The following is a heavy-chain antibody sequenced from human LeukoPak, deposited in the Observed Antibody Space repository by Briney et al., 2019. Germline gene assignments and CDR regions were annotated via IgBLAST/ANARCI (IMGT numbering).Heavy chain of an antibody. CDR1: GGSISSYY. D-gene: IGHD6-13*01. Sequence: SETLSLTCTVSGGSISSYYWSWIRQPPGKGLKWIGYIYYSGSTNYNPSLKSRVTISVDTFKNQFSLKLSSVTAADTAVYYCARAKYSSSWYEYFDYWGQGTLVTVSS. CDR3: ARAKYSSSWYEYFDY. V-gene: IGHV4-59*01. J-gene: IGHJ4*02. CDR2: IYYSGST.